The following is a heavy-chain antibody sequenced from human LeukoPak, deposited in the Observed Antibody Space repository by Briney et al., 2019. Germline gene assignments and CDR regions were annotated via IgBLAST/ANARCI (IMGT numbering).Heavy chain of an antibody. Sequence: AGGSLRLSCAASGFTFSSYGMSWVRQAPGKGLEWVSTIKRDGGGKYYVDSVKGRFTISRDNAKNSLYLQMNSLRAEDTAVYYCARAEMATGSYGIDVWGQGTPVTVSS. V-gene: IGHV3-7*04. D-gene: IGHD5-24*01. CDR2: IKRDGGGK. CDR1: GFTFSSYG. J-gene: IGHJ6*02. CDR3: ARAEMATGSYGIDV.